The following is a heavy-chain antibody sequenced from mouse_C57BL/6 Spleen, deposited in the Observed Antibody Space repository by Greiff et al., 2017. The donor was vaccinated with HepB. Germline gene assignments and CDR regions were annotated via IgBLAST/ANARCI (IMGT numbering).Heavy chain of an antibody. J-gene: IGHJ4*01. CDR3: ARGRPDLLWYPYAMDY. Sequence: EVKVVESGGGLVKPGGSLKLSCAASGFTFSSYAMSWVRQTPEKRLEWVATISDGGSYTYYPDNVKGRFTISRDNAKNNLYLQMSHLKSEDTAMYYCARGRPDLLWYPYAMDYWGQGTSVTVSS. CDR1: GFTFSSYA. V-gene: IGHV5-4*03. D-gene: IGHD2-1*01. CDR2: ISDGGSYT.